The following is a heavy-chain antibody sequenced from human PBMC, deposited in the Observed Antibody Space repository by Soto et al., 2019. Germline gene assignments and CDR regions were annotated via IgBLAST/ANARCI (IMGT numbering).Heavy chain of an antibody. D-gene: IGHD2-15*01. CDR3: ARDSTADCSGGSCYSGFDY. Sequence: SETLSLTCTVSGGSISSGVYYWSWIRHHPGKGLEWIGYIYYSGSTYYNPSLKSRVTISVDTSKNQFSLKLSSVTAADTAVYYCARDSTADCSGGSCYSGFDYWGQGTLVTVS. J-gene: IGHJ4*02. CDR1: GGSISSGVYY. V-gene: IGHV4-31*03. CDR2: IYYSGST.